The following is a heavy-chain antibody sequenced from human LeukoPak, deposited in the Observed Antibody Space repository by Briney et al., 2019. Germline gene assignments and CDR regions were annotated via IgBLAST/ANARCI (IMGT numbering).Heavy chain of an antibody. CDR2: IYYSGST. D-gene: IGHD3-16*01. J-gene: IGHJ4*02. V-gene: IGHV4-39*07. CDR1: GGSISSSSYY. CDR3: ARDGKRAFMITSGGARPYYFDY. Sequence: SETLSLTCTVSGGSISSSSYYWGWIRQPPGKRLEWIGSIYYSGSTYYSPSLKSRVTISVDTSKNQFSLKLSSVTAADTAVYYCARDGKRAFMITSGGARPYYFDYWGQGTLVTVSS.